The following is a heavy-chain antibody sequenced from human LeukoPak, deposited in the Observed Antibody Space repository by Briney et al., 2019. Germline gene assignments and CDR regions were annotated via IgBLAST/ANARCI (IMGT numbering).Heavy chain of an antibody. CDR1: GFTVSSNY. D-gene: IGHD3-3*01. CDR2: IYSGGST. J-gene: IGHJ4*02. V-gene: IGHV3-66*02. Sequence: PGGSLRLSCAASGFTVSSNYMSWVRQAPGKGLEWVSVIYSGGSTYYADSVKGRFTISRDNSKNTLYLQMNSLRAEDTAVYYCARDHGFLEWFVVYWGQGTLVTVSS. CDR3: ARDHGFLEWFVVY.